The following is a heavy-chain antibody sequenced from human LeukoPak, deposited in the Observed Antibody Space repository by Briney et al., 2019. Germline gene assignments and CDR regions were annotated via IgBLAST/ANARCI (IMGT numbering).Heavy chain of an antibody. V-gene: IGHV1-8*01. CDR3: ARGSKIYCSSTSCSDGMDV. CDR2: MNPNSGNT. D-gene: IGHD2-2*01. J-gene: IGHJ6*02. Sequence: ASVKVSCKASGYTFTSYDINWVRPATGQGLEWMGWMNPNSGNTGYAQKFQGRVTMTRNTSISTAYMELSSLRSEDTAVYYCARGSKIYCSSTSCSDGMDVWGQGTTVTVSS. CDR1: GYTFTSYD.